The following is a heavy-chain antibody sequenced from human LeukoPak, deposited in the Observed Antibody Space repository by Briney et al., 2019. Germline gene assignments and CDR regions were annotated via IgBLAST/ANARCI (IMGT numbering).Heavy chain of an antibody. CDR1: RFTFSDSA. CDR2: IRRKANNYAT. J-gene: IGHJ4*02. D-gene: IGHD2-8*01. CDR3: RSPYCSDGVCYPGY. V-gene: IGHV3-73*01. Sequence: GGSLRLSCAASRFTFSDSAMHWVRQAPGKGLEWVGRIRRKANNYATAYAASVKGRFTISRDESTNTAYLQMNSLQTEDTAVFYCRSPYCSDGVCYPGYWGQGTLVTVSS.